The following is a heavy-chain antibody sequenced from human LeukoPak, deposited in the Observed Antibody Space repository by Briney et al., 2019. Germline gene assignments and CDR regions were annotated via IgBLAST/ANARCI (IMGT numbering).Heavy chain of an antibody. V-gene: IGHV1-2*02. CDR2: INPNSGGT. D-gene: IGHD1-26*01. J-gene: IGHJ5*02. CDR3: ARVEWELPLDP. CDR1: GYTLTSYY. Sequence: ASVKVSCKASGYTLTSYYMHWMRQAPGQGPEWMGIINPNSGGTNYAQKFQGRVTMTRDTSISTAYMELSRLRSDDTAVYYCARVEWELPLDPWGQGTLVTVSS.